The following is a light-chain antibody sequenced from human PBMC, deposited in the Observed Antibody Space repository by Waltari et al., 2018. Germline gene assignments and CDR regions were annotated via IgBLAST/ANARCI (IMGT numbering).Light chain of an antibody. CDR1: QRISSW. V-gene: IGKV1-5*03. J-gene: IGKJ2*01. CDR2: KAS. Sequence: DIQMTQSPSTLSASVGDRVTTTCRASQRISSWLAWYQQKPGKAPKLLIYKASSLESGVPSRFSGSGSGTEFTLTISSLQPDDFATYYCQQYNSYPYTFGQGTKLEIK. CDR3: QQYNSYPYT.